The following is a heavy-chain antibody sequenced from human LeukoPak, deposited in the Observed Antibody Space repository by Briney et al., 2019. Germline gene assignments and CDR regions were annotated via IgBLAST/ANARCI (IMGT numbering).Heavy chain of an antibody. CDR2: IYPDGNT. CDR1: GFTVSSNY. CDR3: ARRGHGYGSPFDY. D-gene: IGHD5-18*01. J-gene: IGHJ4*02. Sequence: VGSLRLSCAASGFTVSSNYMNWVRQAPGKGLEWVSMIYPDGNTFYANSVKGRFTISRDNSKNTLDLQMSSLRAEDTAVYFCARRGHGYGSPFDYWGQGTLVTVSS. V-gene: IGHV3-66*04.